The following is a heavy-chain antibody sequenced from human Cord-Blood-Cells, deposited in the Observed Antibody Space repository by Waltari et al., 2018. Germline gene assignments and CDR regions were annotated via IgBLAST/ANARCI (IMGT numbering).Heavy chain of an antibody. CDR1: GFSLSTSGVG. D-gene: IGHD5-12*01. CDR2: FYWNDDK. CDR3: AHSLSGYDSCDY. Sequence: QLTLKESGPTLVKPTQTLTLTCTFSGFSLSTSGVGVGWIRQPPGKALEWLALFYWNDDKRYSPSLKSRLTITKDTSKNQVVLTMTNMDPVDTATYYCAHSLSGYDSCDYWGQGTLVTVSS. J-gene: IGHJ4*02. V-gene: IGHV2-5*01.